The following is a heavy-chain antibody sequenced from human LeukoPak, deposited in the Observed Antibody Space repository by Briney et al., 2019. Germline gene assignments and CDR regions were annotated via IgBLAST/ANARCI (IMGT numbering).Heavy chain of an antibody. CDR3: AREGEIYGGSLDY. J-gene: IGHJ4*02. CDR1: GGSISSGGYY. Sequence: SETLSLTCTVSGGSISSGGYYWSWIRQPPGKGLEWIGYIYYSGSTNYNPSLKSRVTISVDTSKNQFSLKLSSVTAADTAVYYCAREGEIYGGSLDYWGQGTLVTVSS. V-gene: IGHV4-61*08. D-gene: IGHD1-26*01. CDR2: IYYSGST.